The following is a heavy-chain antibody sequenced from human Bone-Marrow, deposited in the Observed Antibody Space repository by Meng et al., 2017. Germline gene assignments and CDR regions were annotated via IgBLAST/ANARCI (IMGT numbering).Heavy chain of an antibody. CDR3: ARGLRAARPLLFGY. V-gene: IGHV4-34*01. CDR2: INHSGST. D-gene: IGHD6-6*01. CDR1: GGSFSGYY. J-gene: IGHJ4*02. Sequence: VQRQQWGAGLLKPSGTLSLTCAVYGGSFSGYYWSWIRQPPGKGLEWIGEINHSGSTNYNPSLKSRVTISVDTSKNQFSLKLSSVTAADTAVYYCARGLRAARPLLFGYWGQGTLVTVSS.